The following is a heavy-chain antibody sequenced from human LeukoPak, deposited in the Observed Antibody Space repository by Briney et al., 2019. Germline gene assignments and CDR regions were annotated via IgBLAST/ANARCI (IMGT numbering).Heavy chain of an antibody. J-gene: IGHJ4*02. CDR2: IHSSGGIT. D-gene: IGHD2-8*01. CDR3: AKDKGLTALSTFDY. CDR1: GFXFSTYG. V-gene: IGHV3-23*01. Sequence: GGSLRLSCAASGFXFSTYGISWVRQAPGKGLEWASGIHSSGGITYYADSVKGRFTISRDNSKNTLYLQMNSLGAEDTAIYYCAKDKGLTALSTFDYWGQGTLVTVSS.